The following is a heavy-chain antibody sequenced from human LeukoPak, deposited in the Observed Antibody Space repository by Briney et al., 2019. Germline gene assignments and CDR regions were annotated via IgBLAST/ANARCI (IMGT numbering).Heavy chain of an antibody. V-gene: IGHV1-2*02. CDR3: AIPSYSGSYFGY. D-gene: IGHD1-26*01. J-gene: IGHJ4*02. CDR2: INPNSGGT. CDR1: GYTFTGYY. Sequence: GASVKVSCKASGYTFTGYYIHWVRQAPGQGLEWMGWINPNSGGTNYAQKFQGRVTMTRDTSISTAYMELSRLRSDDTAVYYCAIPSYSGSYFGYWGQGTLVTVSS.